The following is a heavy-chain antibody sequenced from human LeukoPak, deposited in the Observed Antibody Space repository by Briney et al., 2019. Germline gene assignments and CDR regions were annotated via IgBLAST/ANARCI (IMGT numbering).Heavy chain of an antibody. V-gene: IGHV4-59*01. Sequence: PSETLSLTCTVSGGSISSYYWSWIRQPPGKGLEWIGYIYYSGSTNYNPSLKSRVTISVDTSKNQFSLKLSSVTAADTAVYYCASGSGSYYHIDYWGQGALVTVSS. CDR3: ASGSGSYYHIDY. J-gene: IGHJ4*02. CDR2: IYYSGST. CDR1: GGSISSYY. D-gene: IGHD1-26*01.